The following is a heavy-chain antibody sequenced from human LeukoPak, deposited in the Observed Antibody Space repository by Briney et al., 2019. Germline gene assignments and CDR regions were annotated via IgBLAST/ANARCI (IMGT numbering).Heavy chain of an antibody. J-gene: IGHJ4*02. Sequence: GGSLRLSCIASGVTFNTYWMMWVRQAPGKGLDWVANINQDGSEQNYVDSVKGRFTISRDNSKSSLFLQMTSLKTDDTALYYCATSLYKWRGYSGNDHDFWGQGTLVHVSS. D-gene: IGHD5-12*01. CDR1: GVTFNTYW. CDR2: INQDGSEQ. CDR3: ATSLYKWRGYSGNDHDF. V-gene: IGHV3-7*01.